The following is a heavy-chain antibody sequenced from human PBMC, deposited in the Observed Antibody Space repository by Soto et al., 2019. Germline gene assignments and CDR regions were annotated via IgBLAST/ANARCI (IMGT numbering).Heavy chain of an antibody. Sequence: PAGGSLRLSCAASGFTFSRFELHWVRQAPGKGLEWISYISSSGSTAYYASSVEGRFTISRDNANNSVYLQMDSLRAEDTALYYCTRAAWFPYLSFYWGQGALVTVSS. CDR1: GFTFSRFE. J-gene: IGHJ4*02. CDR3: TRAAWFPYLSFY. V-gene: IGHV3-48*03. D-gene: IGHD3-10*01. CDR2: ISSSGSTA.